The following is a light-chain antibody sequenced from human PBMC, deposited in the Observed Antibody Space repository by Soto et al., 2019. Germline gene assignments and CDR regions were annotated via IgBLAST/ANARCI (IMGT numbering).Light chain of an antibody. Sequence: QSVLTQPASVSGSPGQSVTISCTGTSSDVGAYNYVSWYQQHPGKAPKLMIYEVSNRPSGVSNRFSGSKSGNTASLTISGLQAEDEADYYCNSYTVSSTRFVFGTGTKLAVL. CDR2: EVS. CDR1: SSDVGAYNY. J-gene: IGLJ1*01. V-gene: IGLV2-14*01. CDR3: NSYTVSSTRFV.